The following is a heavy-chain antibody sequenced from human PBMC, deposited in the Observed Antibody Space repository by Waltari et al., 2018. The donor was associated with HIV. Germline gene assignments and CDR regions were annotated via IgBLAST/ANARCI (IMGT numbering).Heavy chain of an antibody. Sequence: EVQLMESGGGLVQSGGSLRLSCAASGFTFYNYWMVWVRQTPVKGLEGVAHIKGDGSEKYYMGSVQGRFAISRDNAKNSMVLQMNSLTAEDTAVYYCARIGTFPHNYAINFWGQGTTVTVSS. CDR3: ARIGTFPHNYAINF. CDR2: IKGDGSEK. D-gene: IGHD1-26*01. V-gene: IGHV3-7*01. J-gene: IGHJ6*02. CDR1: GFTFYNYW.